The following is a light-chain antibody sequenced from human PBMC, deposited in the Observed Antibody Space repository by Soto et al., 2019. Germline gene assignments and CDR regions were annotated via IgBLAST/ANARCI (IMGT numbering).Light chain of an antibody. V-gene: IGLV2-14*01. CDR3: SSYTSSSIL. J-gene: IGLJ2*01. CDR2: DVS. Sequence: QSALTQPASVSGSPGQSITISCTGTSSDVGGYNYVSWYQQHPGKAPKLMIYDVSNRPSGVSNRFSGSKSGNTASLTISGLQAEDEADYYRSSYTSSSILFGGGTKLTVL. CDR1: SSDVGGYNY.